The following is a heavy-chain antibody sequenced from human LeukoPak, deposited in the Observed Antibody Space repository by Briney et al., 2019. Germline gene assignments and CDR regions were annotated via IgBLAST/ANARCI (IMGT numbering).Heavy chain of an antibody. CDR1: GFTFSSYW. J-gene: IGHJ4*02. D-gene: IGHD6-19*01. CDR2: INSDGSST. CDR3: ARTLYSSGWYDY. V-gene: IGHV3-74*01. Sequence: PGGSLRLSCAASGFTFSSYWMHWVRQAPGKGLVWVSRINSDGSSTSYADSVKGRFTITRDNAKNTLYLQMNSLRAEDTAVYYCARTLYSSGWYDYWGQGTLVTVSS.